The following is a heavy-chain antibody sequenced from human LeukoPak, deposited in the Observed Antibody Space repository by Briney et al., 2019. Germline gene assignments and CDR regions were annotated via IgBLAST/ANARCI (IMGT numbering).Heavy chain of an antibody. CDR3: ARDNYDFWSGSEDYFDY. Sequence: SETLSLTCTVSGGSISSYYWSWIRQPPGKGLEWIGYISDSGSTNSNPSLNSRATISVDTSKNQFSLKLSSVTAADTAVYYCARDNYDFWSGSEDYFDYWGQGTLVTVSS. V-gene: IGHV4-59*12. CDR2: ISDSGST. CDR1: GGSISSYY. J-gene: IGHJ4*02. D-gene: IGHD3-3*01.